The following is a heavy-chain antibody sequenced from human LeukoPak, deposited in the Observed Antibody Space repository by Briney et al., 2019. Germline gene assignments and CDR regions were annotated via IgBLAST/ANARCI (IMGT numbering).Heavy chain of an antibody. Sequence: GGSLRLSCAASGFTFSSYSMNWVRQAPGKGLEWVSSISSSSSYIYYADSVKGRFTISRDNAKNSLYLQMNSLRAEDTAVYYCARDSTVGAYFDYSGQGTLVTVSS. J-gene: IGHJ4*02. CDR3: ARDSTVGAYFDY. V-gene: IGHV3-21*01. CDR2: ISSSSSYI. D-gene: IGHD4-23*01. CDR1: GFTFSSYS.